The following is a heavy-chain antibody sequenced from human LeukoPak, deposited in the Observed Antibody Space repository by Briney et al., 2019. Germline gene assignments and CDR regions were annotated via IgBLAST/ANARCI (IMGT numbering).Heavy chain of an antibody. J-gene: IGHJ6*03. CDR3: AKRAENFGVVIQEGFSYMDV. CDR1: GFTFSSYA. V-gene: IGHV3-23*01. CDR2: ISGSGGST. Sequence: GGSLRLSCAASGFTFSSYAMSWVRQAPGKGLEWVSAISGSGGSTYYADSVKGRFTISRDNSKNTLYLQMNSLRAEDTAVYYCAKRAENFGVVIQEGFSYMDVWGKGTTVTVSS. D-gene: IGHD3-3*01.